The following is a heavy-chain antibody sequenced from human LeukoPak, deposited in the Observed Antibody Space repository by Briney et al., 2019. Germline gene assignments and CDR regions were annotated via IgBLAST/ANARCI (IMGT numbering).Heavy chain of an antibody. J-gene: IGHJ4*02. CDR1: GGTFSSYA. D-gene: IGHD6-13*01. CDR3: ARDRREYIAAAGPPDFDY. V-gene: IGHV1-69*13. CDR2: IIPIFGTA. Sequence: SVKVSCKASGGTFSSYAISWVRQAPGQGLEWMGGIIPIFGTANYAQKFQGRVTITADESTSTAYMELRSLRSDDTAVYYCARDRREYIAAAGPPDFDYWGQGTLVTVSS.